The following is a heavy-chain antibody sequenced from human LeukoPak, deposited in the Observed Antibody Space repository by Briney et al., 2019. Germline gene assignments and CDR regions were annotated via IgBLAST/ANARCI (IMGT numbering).Heavy chain of an antibody. V-gene: IGHV3-74*01. J-gene: IGHJ4*02. Sequence: GGSLRLSCAASGLTFSSHWMHWVRQAPGKGLVWVSRITNDGSSTTYADSVKGRFTISRDNSKTSLYLQMNSLRAEDTAVYYCAKDLYSRSGGSCYYFDYWGQGTLVTVSS. CDR2: ITNDGSST. D-gene: IGHD2-15*01. CDR1: GLTFSSHW. CDR3: AKDLYSRSGGSCYYFDY.